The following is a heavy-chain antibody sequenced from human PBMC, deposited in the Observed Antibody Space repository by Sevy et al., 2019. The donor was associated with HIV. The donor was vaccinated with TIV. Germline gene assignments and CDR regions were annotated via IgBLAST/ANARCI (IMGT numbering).Heavy chain of an antibody. CDR1: GFTFNKYD. V-gene: IGHV3-13*01. Sequence: GGSLRLSCAASGFTFNKYDMHWVRQPTGKGLEWLSGIGVRGDTHYLGAVKGRFTISRENAKNSLYLQMDDLRAGDTAVYYCATEGTGEQRAGFDFWGQGTLVTVSS. D-gene: IGHD7-27*01. J-gene: IGHJ4*02. CDR2: IGVRGDT. CDR3: ATEGTGEQRAGFDF.